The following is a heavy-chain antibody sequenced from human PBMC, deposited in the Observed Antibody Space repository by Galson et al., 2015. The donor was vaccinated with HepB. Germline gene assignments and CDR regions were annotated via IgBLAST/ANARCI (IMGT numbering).Heavy chain of an antibody. CDR3: ARLHVGGSEGN. Sequence: SLRLSCAASGFTFSRYAMHWVRQAPGKGLEWVALISSDSSNTNYAESVKGRFSISRDNSKHTVYLQMTSLRSEDTGIYYCARLHVGGSEGNWGQGIPDTVST. J-gene: IGHJ4*02. CDR2: ISSDSSNT. CDR1: GFTFSRYA. V-gene: IGHV3-30*04. D-gene: IGHD1-26*01.